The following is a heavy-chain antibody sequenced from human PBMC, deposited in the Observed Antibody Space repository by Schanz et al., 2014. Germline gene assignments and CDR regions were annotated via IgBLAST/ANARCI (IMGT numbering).Heavy chain of an antibody. CDR2: IKKDGSEK. J-gene: IGHJ2*01. CDR1: GFMFSSYG. V-gene: IGHV3-7*03. Sequence: EVQLVESGGGVVQPGRSLRLSCAASGFMFSSYGMHWVRQAPGKGLEWVANIKKDGSEKYYVDSVKGRFTISRDNAKNSLFLQLNSLRADDTAVYYCARNRGSGGQNWYFDLWGRGTLVTVSS. D-gene: IGHD1-26*01. CDR3: ARNRGSGGQNWYFDL.